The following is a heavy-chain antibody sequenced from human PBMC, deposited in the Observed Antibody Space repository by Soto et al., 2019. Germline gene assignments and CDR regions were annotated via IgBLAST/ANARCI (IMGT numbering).Heavy chain of an antibody. CDR3: AREDYNNIIKWFDF. Sequence: QVQLVHSGAEVKKPGASVKVSCRASGYTFSNYGMHWVRQAPGQRLEWLGWISTANGDTKYSQKFQGRVTITRDTSASTVYMELSSLKSEDTAVYYCAREDYNNIIKWFDFWGQGTLVTVSS. CDR2: ISTANGDT. CDR1: GYTFSNYG. J-gene: IGHJ4*02. D-gene: IGHD1-20*01. V-gene: IGHV1-3*04.